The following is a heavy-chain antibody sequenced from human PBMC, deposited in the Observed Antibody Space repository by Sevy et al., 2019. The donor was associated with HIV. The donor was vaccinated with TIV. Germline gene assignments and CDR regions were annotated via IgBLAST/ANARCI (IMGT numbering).Heavy chain of an antibody. CDR2: IYYGGST. CDR1: GGSISSGGYY. Sequence: SETLSLTCTVSGGSISSGGYYWSWIRQHPGKGLEWIGYIYYGGSTYYNPSLKSRVTISVDTSKNQFSLKLSSVTAADTAVYYCARVLGPDYGDPVFFYFDYWGQGTLVTVSS. D-gene: IGHD4-17*01. CDR3: ARVLGPDYGDPVFFYFDY. V-gene: IGHV4-31*03. J-gene: IGHJ4*02.